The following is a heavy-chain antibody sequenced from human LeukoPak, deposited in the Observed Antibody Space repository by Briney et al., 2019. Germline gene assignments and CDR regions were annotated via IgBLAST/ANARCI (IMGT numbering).Heavy chain of an antibody. Sequence: GGSLRLSCAASGFTFSSYSMNWVRQAPGEGLEWVPSISSSTNYIFYADSVKGRFTISRDNAKNSLYLQMNGLRAEDTAVYYCAREYGSGSPDYWGQGILVTVSS. J-gene: IGHJ4*02. CDR2: ISSSTNYI. CDR1: GFTFSSYS. CDR3: AREYGSGSPDY. D-gene: IGHD3-10*01. V-gene: IGHV3-21*01.